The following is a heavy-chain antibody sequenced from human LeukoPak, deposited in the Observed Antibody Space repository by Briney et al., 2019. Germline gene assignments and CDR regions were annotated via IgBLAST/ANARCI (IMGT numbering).Heavy chain of an antibody. D-gene: IGHD6-13*01. CDR1: GFTFSSYG. CDR2: IWYDGSNK. CDR3: ARDYSSNWLFDY. V-gene: IGHV3-33*01. J-gene: IGHJ4*02. Sequence: PGRSLRLSCAASGFTFSSYGMHWVRQAPGKGLEWVAVIWYDGSNKYYADSVKGRFTISRDNSKNTLYLQMNSLRDEDMAVYYCARDYSSNWLFDYWGQGTLVTVSS.